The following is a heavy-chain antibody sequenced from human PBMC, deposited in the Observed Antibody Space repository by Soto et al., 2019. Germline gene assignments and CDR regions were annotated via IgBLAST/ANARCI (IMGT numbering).Heavy chain of an antibody. CDR1: GGSISISSDY. Sequence: QLQLQESGPGLVKPSETLSLTCTVSGGSISISSDYWGWIRQPPWKGLEWIGSIYYSGSTYYNPSLKSRGTISVDTSKTQFSLKLNSVTAADTAVYYCARHKPLWFGELVIDNWFDPGGQGTMVTVSS. D-gene: IGHD3-10*01. CDR2: IYYSGST. V-gene: IGHV4-39*01. CDR3: ARHKPLWFGELVIDNWFDP. J-gene: IGHJ5*02.